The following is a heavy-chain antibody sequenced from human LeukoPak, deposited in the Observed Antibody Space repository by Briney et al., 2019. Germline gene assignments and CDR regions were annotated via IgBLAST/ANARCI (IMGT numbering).Heavy chain of an antibody. CDR1: GFTFSSYG. Sequence: GGSLRLSCAASGFTFSSYGMHWVRQAPGKGLEWVAFIRYDGSNKYYADSVKGRFTISRDNSKNTLYLQMNSLRAEDTAVYYCAKGRGDGYSYPLLFDQWGQGALVTVSS. CDR2: IRYDGSNK. J-gene: IGHJ4*02. V-gene: IGHV3-30*02. CDR3: AKGRGDGYSYPLLFDQ. D-gene: IGHD5-24*01.